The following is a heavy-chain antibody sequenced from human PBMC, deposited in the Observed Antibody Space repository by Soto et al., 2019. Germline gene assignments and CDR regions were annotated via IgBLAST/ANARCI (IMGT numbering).Heavy chain of an antibody. CDR3: VKRGGSYGMDV. Sequence: GALLVTCSSYGCTFSSSAMHWVRQAPGKGLEYVSAISSNGGSTYYADSVKGRFTISRDNSKNTLYLQMSSLRAEDTAVYYCVKRGGSYGMDVWGQGTTATVFS. CDR2: ISSNGGST. V-gene: IGHV3-64D*06. J-gene: IGHJ6*02. CDR1: GCTFSSSA. D-gene: IGHD5-12*01.